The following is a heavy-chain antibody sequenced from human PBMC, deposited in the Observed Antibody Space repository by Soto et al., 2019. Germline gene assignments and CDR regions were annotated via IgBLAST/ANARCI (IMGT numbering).Heavy chain of an antibody. CDR3: TRGGGGGLFEH. J-gene: IGHJ4*02. D-gene: IGHD2-21*01. V-gene: IGHV3-7*01. Sequence: TGGSLRLSCAASGFTFSSFWMDWVRQAPGKGLEWVANINPDGSEKHYVDSVKGRFTTSRDNAKNSLYLQMSSLTAEDSALYYCTRGGGGGLFEHWGQGVLVTVSS. CDR1: GFTFSSFW. CDR2: INPDGSEK.